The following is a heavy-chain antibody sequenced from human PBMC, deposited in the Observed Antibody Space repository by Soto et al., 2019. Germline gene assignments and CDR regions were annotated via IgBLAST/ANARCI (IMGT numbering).Heavy chain of an antibody. V-gene: IGHV3-30-3*01. CDR2: ISYDGSNK. CDR3: ASYDSSGYYGNPTL. J-gene: IGHJ1*01. D-gene: IGHD3-22*01. Sequence: PGGSLRLSCAASGFTFSSYAMHWVRQAPGKGLEWVAVISYDGSNKYYADSVKGRFTISRDNSKNTLYLQMNSLRAEDTAVYYCASYDSSGYYGNPTLWGQG. CDR1: GFTFSSYA.